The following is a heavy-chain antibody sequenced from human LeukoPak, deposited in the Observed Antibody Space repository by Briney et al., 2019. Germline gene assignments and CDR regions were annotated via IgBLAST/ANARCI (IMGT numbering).Heavy chain of an antibody. CDR2: IRSKAYGWTT. Sequence: PGGSLILSCTASGFTFGDYVMGWVRQAPGKALEWVGFIRSKAYGWTTEYAASVKGRFTISRDDSKSIAYLQMNSLKTEDTALYYCTRGYDSSGYYGRRIYYYGMDVWGQGTTVTVSS. D-gene: IGHD3-22*01. CDR1: GFTFGDYV. CDR3: TRGYDSSGYYGRRIYYYGMDV. V-gene: IGHV3-49*04. J-gene: IGHJ6*02.